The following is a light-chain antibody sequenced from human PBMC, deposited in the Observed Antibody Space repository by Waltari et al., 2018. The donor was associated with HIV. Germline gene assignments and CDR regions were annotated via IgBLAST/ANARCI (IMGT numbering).Light chain of an antibody. J-gene: IGLJ2*01. CDR2: DVT. CDR1: SGDVGGYNY. CDR3: CSYAGSYTLI. Sequence: QSALTQPRSVSGSPGQPVTISCTGSSGDVGGYNYVSWYQHHPGKAPRIMIYDVTKRPSGVPDRFSGSKSGNTASLTISGLQAEDEADYYCCSYAGSYTLIFGGGTQLTVL. V-gene: IGLV2-11*01.